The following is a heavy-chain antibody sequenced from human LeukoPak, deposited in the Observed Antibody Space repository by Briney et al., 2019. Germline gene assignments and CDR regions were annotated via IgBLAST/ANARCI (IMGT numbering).Heavy chain of an antibody. D-gene: IGHD3-10*01. Sequence: GGSLRLSCAASGFPFSSHWLSWFRQSPGKGLEWVAHINQDGSEKYYVDSVKGRFTISRDNSKNTIYLQMNSLRAEDTAVYFCARVPYGNYHYYYMDVWGKGTTVTVSS. CDR3: ARVPYGNYHYYYMDV. CDR1: GFPFSSHW. CDR2: INQDGSEK. V-gene: IGHV3-7*03. J-gene: IGHJ6*03.